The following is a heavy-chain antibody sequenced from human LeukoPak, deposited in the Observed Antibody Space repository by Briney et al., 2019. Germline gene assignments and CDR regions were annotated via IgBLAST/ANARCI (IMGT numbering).Heavy chain of an antibody. CDR2: INDSGTT. V-gene: IGHV4-34*01. CDR1: GETFSGFS. Sequence: SETLSLTCAVYGETFSGFSWTWIRQPPGKGLEWIGEINDSGTTKYNPSLKSRVTISVDTSKNQFSLKLTPVTAADTAVYYCARPGGYYGSGRSWFDSWSQGTLVTVSS. J-gene: IGHJ5*01. D-gene: IGHD3-10*01. CDR3: ARPGGYYGSGRSWFDS.